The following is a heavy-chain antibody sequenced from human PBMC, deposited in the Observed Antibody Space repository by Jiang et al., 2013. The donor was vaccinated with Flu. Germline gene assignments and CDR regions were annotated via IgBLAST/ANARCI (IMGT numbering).Heavy chain of an antibody. Sequence: GSGLVKPSETLSLTCAVSGYSISSGYYWGWIRQPPGKGLEWIGNIYHSGTTYYNPSLKSRLTISVDTSKNQFSLTLSSVTAADTAVYYCARHGWSSVWYNYYYGMDVWGQGTTVTVSS. CDR1: GYSISSGYY. CDR2: IYHSGTT. V-gene: IGHV4-38-2*01. J-gene: IGHJ6*02. CDR3: ARHGWSSVWYNYYYGMDV. D-gene: IGHD6-19*01.